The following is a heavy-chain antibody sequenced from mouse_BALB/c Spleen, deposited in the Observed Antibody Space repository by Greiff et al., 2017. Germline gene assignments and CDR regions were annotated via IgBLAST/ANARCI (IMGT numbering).Heavy chain of an antibody. Sequence: QVQLQQPGAELVKPGASVKLSCKASGYTFTSYWMHWVKQRPGQGLEWIGEINPSNGRTNYNEKFKSKATLTVDKSSSTAYMQLSSLTSEDSAVYYCARYDGNYVPCAYWGQGTLVTVSA. CDR1: GYTFTSYW. CDR2: INPSNGRT. V-gene: IGHV1S81*02. J-gene: IGHJ3*01. CDR3: ARYDGNYVPCAY. D-gene: IGHD2-1*01.